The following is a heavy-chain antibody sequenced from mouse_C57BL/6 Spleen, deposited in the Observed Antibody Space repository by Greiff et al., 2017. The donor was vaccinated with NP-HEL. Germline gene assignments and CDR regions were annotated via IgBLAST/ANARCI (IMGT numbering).Heavy chain of an antibody. D-gene: IGHD2-4*01. V-gene: IGHV1-22*01. CDR1: GYTFTDYN. CDR2: INPNNGGT. CDR3: ASIYYDYDGGFDY. J-gene: IGHJ2*01. Sequence: EVQLQQSGPELVKPGASVKMSCKASGYTFTDYNMHWVKQSHGKSLEWIGYINPNNGGTSYNQKFKGKATLTVNKSSSTAYMELRSLTSEDSAVYYCASIYYDYDGGFDYWGQGTTLTVSS.